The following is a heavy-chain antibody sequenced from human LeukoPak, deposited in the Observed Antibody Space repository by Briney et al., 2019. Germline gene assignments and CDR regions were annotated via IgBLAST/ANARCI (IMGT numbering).Heavy chain of an antibody. CDR2: IYSGGGT. J-gene: IGHJ4*02. CDR3: ARASFWFDYSGYYFDF. V-gene: IGHV3-66*01. Sequence: GGSLRLSCAASGFTVSSNYMSWVRQAPGKGLEWVSVIYSGGGTYYADSVKGRFTISRDNPKNTVYLQMNSLRAEDTAVYYCARASFWFDYSGYYFDFWGQGTLVTVSS. D-gene: IGHD2-15*01. CDR1: GFTVSSNY.